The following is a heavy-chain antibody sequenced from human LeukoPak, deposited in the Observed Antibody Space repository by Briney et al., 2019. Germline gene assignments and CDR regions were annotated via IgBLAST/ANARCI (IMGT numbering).Heavy chain of an antibody. CDR1: GGSISSSGHY. J-gene: IGHJ4*02. CDR2: IYYSGST. D-gene: IGHD4-17*01. V-gene: IGHV4-39*07. Sequence: SETLSLTCTVSGGSISSSGHYWGWIRQPPGKGLEWIGTIYYSGSTYYNPSLKSRVTISVDTSKNQFSLKLSSVTAADTAVYYCARVPTVTFFDYWGQGTLVTVSS. CDR3: ARVPTVTFFDY.